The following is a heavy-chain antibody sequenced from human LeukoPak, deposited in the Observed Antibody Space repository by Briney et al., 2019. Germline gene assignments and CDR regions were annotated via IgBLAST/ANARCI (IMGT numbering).Heavy chain of an antibody. CDR3: ARGGIQVSGIDEFDY. Sequence: PGGSLRLSCAASGFTFIDYDMHWVRQVMGKGLEWVSAIGICGDTHYSGSVKGRFTISRENAESSLYLQMNSLRVEDTAVYYCARGGIQVSGIDEFDYWGQGTLVTVSS. V-gene: IGHV3-13*01. CDR2: IGICGDT. J-gene: IGHJ4*02. D-gene: IGHD6-19*01. CDR1: GFTFIDYD.